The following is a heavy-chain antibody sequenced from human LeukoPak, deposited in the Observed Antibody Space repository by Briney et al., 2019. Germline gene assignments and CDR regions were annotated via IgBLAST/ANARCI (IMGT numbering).Heavy chain of an antibody. Sequence: SETLSLTCTVSGGSISSSSYHWGWIRQPPGKGLEWIGSIYYSGSTYYNPSLKSRVTISVDTSKNQFSLKLSSVTAADTAVYYCARRNGQDIVATFRRRYYFDYWGQGTLVTVSS. CDR2: IYYSGST. D-gene: IGHD5-12*01. CDR1: GGSISSSSYH. J-gene: IGHJ4*02. V-gene: IGHV4-39*07. CDR3: ARRNGQDIVATFRRRYYFDY.